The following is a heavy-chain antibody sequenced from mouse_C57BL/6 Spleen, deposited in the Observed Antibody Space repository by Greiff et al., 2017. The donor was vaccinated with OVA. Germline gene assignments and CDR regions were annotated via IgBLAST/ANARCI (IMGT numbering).Heavy chain of an antibody. J-gene: IGHJ4*01. CDR1: GYTFTSYW. CDR2: IDPSDSYT. CDR3: ARSYSNWNYAMDY. D-gene: IGHD2-5*01. V-gene: IGHV1-69*01. Sequence: QVQLQQPGAELVMPGASVKLSCKASGYTFTSYWMRWVKQRPGQGLEWIGEIDPSDSYTNYNQKFKGKSTLTVDKSSSTAYMQLSSLTSEDSAVYYCARSYSNWNYAMDYWGQGTSVTVSS.